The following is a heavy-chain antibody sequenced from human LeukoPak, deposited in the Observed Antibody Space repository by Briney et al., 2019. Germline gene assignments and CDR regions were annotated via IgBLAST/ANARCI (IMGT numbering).Heavy chain of an antibody. CDR2: IYYSGST. V-gene: IGHV4-59*08. CDR3: ARSSGYYAYFDY. CDR1: GGSISSYY. Sequence: SETLSLTCTVSGGSISSYYWSWVRQPPGKGLEWIGYIYYSGSTNYNPSLKSRVTISVDTSKNQFSLKLSSVTAADTAVYYCARSSGYYAYFDYWGQGTLVTVSS. J-gene: IGHJ4*02. D-gene: IGHD3-22*01.